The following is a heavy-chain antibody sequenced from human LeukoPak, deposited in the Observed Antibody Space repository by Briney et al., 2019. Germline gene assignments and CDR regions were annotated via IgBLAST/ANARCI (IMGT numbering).Heavy chain of an antibody. CDR1: GYTFTSYY. CDR3: ARENGRLAFDI. V-gene: IGHV1-46*01. D-gene: IGHD2-8*01. Sequence: ASVKVSCKASGYTFTSYYMHWVRQAPGQGLEWMGIINPSVGSTSYAQKFQGRVTMTRDMSTSTVYMELSSLRSEDTAVYYCARENGRLAFDIWGQGTMVTVSS. J-gene: IGHJ3*02. CDR2: INPSVGST.